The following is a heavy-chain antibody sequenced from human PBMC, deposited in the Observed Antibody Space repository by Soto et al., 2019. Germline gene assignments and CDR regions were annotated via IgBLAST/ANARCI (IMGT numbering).Heavy chain of an antibody. Sequence: KPSETLSLTCSVSGASIAGGSYYWSWVRQPPGKGLEWIGYIPSRGRPFYNPSLTSRGTISADSSKNQLSLQLTSVTAADTAVYYCVRDQYSGYDFALWGQGKLVT. CDR1: GASIAGGSYY. J-gene: IGHJ5*02. V-gene: IGHV4-30-4*01. CDR3: VRDQYSGYDFAL. CDR2: IPSRGRP. D-gene: IGHD5-12*01.